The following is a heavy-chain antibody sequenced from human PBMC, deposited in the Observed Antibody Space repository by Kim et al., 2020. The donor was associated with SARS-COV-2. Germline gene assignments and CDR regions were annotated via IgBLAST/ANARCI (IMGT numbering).Heavy chain of an antibody. CDR3: ARERCSGGRCYTIDY. Sequence: ASVKVSCKTSGYSLVGYYMHWVRQAPGQGLDWMGRINPNSGGTYYAQKFQGRVTMTRDTSISTAYMEVSRLTSDDTAVYYCARERCSGGRCYTIDYWGQGTLVTVSS. CDR1: GYSLVGYY. D-gene: IGHD2-15*01. V-gene: IGHV1-2*06. CDR2: INPNSGGT. J-gene: IGHJ4*02.